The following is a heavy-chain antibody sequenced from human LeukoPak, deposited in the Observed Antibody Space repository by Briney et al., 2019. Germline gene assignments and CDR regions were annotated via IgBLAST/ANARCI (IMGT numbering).Heavy chain of an antibody. D-gene: IGHD2-2*01. Sequence: SETLSLTCVVYGGSFSGYYWSWIRQPPGKGLEWIGEIYHSGSTNYNPSLKSRVTISVDKSKDQFSLKLSSVTAADTAVYYCARDPDQGYGMDVWGQGTTVTVSS. CDR1: GGSFSGYY. CDR2: IYHSGST. J-gene: IGHJ6*02. CDR3: ARDPDQGYGMDV. V-gene: IGHV4-34*01.